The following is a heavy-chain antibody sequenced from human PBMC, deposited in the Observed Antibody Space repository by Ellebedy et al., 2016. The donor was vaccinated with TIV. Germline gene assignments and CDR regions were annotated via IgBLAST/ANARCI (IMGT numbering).Heavy chain of an antibody. D-gene: IGHD1-1*01. Sequence: AASVKVSCRASGGTFSSYAISWVRQAPGQGLEWMGGIIPVFGTANYAQKFQGRVTITADESTSTAYMELSSLRSEDTAVYYCARFPILGWNADYYYGMDVWGQGTTVTVSS. CDR1: GGTFSSYA. CDR2: IIPVFGTA. V-gene: IGHV1-69*13. CDR3: ARFPILGWNADYYYGMDV. J-gene: IGHJ6*02.